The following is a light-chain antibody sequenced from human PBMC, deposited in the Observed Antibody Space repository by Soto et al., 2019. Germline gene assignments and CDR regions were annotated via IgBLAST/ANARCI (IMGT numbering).Light chain of an antibody. V-gene: IGKV1-5*02. CDR2: HAS. CDR3: QQYNSYS. CDR1: QSISNL. J-gene: IGKJ1*01. Sequence: IQMTQSPSTLPASVGDRVTIICRASQSISNLLAWYQQKPGTAPKVLIYHASNLQSGVPSRFSGSGSGTEFTLTISSLQPDDFATYYCQQYNSYSFGQGTKVDIK.